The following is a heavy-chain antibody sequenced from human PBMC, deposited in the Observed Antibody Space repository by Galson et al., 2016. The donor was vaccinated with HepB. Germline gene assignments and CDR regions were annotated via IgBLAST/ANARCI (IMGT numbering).Heavy chain of an antibody. CDR1: GYTFNTYG. CDR2: ISTYSGNT. J-gene: IGHJ3*01. D-gene: IGHD1-1*01. Sequence: SVKVSCKASGYTFNTYGISWVRQAPGQGLEWMGWISTYSGNTNYAQKLQGRVTMTTDTSTNTAYMELRSRRSDDTAVYYCARDADWNLDYWGQGTMVTVSS. CDR3: ARDADWNLDY. V-gene: IGHV1-18*01.